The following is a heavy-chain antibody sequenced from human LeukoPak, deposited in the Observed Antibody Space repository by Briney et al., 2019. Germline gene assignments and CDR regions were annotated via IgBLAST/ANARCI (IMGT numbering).Heavy chain of an antibody. CDR3: ARDRDNFWSGYYSGPDY. J-gene: IGHJ4*02. CDR2: ISSSSSYI. V-gene: IGHV3-21*01. D-gene: IGHD3-3*01. CDR1: GFTFSSYS. Sequence: GGSLRLSCAASGFTFSSYSMNWVRQAPGKGLEWVSSISSSSSYIYYADSVKGRFTISRDNAKNSLYLQMNSLRAEDMAVYYCARDRDNFWSGYYSGPDYWGQGTLVTVSS.